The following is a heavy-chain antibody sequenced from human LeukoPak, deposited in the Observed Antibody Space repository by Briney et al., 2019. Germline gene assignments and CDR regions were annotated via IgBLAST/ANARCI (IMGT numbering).Heavy chain of an antibody. Sequence: GGSLRLSCAASEFTFSLYGMHWVRQAPAKGLEWVAVISYDGSNKYYADSVKGRFTISRDNSENTLYLQMNSLRAEDTAVYYCARDAGGYGMDVWGQGTTVTVSS. CDR1: EFTFSLYG. V-gene: IGHV3-30*03. CDR2: ISYDGSNK. J-gene: IGHJ6*02. D-gene: IGHD2-8*02. CDR3: ARDAGGYGMDV.